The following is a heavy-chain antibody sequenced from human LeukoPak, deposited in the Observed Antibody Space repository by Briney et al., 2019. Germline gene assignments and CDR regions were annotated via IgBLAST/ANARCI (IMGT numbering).Heavy chain of an antibody. J-gene: IGHJ4*02. D-gene: IGHD3-10*01. Sequence: SETLSLTCTVSGGSISSTKYYWAWIRKSPGKGLQWIGSMFYSVSTSDTYYNPSLKSRVTISVDTSKNQLSLRLTSVTAADTAVYFCARAIWFGEGHDYWGQGTLVTVSS. V-gene: IGHV4-39*07. CDR2: MFYSVSTSDT. CDR1: GGSISSTKYY. CDR3: ARAIWFGEGHDY.